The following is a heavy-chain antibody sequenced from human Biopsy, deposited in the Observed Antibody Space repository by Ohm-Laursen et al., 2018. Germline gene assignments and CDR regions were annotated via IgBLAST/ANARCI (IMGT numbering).Heavy chain of an antibody. V-gene: IGHV4-38-2*01. CDR2: IYQTGNT. D-gene: IGHD6-13*01. CDR1: GASINIAYY. J-gene: IGHJ3*01. Sequence: ETLSLTWAVSGASINIAYYWGWIRQPPGKGLEWIGIIYQTGNTYYNPSLKSRLTISGDASKNEFFLNLTSVTAADTAIYYCVRVRGITPPGAFDFWGQGTKVAVSS. CDR3: VRVRGITPPGAFDF.